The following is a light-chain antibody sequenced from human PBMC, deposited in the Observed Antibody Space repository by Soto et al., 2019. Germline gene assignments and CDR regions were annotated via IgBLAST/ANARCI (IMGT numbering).Light chain of an antibody. Sequence: EIVLTKSPATVSLSPGERATLSCGASQSVSSSYLAWYQQKPGLAPRLLIYDASSRATGIPDRFSGSGSGTDFTLTISRLEPEDFAVYYCQQYGSSPPIPFGQGTRPAIK. J-gene: IGKJ5*01. V-gene: IGKV3D-20*01. CDR3: QQYGSSPPIP. CDR2: DAS. CDR1: QSVSSSY.